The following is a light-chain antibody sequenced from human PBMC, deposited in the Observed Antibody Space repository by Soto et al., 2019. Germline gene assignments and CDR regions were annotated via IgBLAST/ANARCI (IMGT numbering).Light chain of an antibody. CDR3: QCCGTWPPTWA. CDR1: QSVSYY. V-gene: IGKV3-11*01. J-gene: IGKJ1*01. CDR2: DAT. Sequence: EIVLTQSPATLSLSPGERATLSCRASQSVSYYLAWYQHRPGQTPRLLIYDATTRATGIPARFSGSWSGTDFTLTISSLEPDDFAVYYCQCCGTWPPTWAFGQGTKVEIK.